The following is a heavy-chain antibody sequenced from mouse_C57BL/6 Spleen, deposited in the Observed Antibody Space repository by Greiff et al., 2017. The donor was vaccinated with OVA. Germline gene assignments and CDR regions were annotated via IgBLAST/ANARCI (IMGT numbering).Heavy chain of an antibody. CDR1: GYSITSGYY. CDR2: ISYDGSN. J-gene: IGHJ3*01. CDR3: ARDKGYYDPFAY. V-gene: IGHV3-6*01. Sequence: EVKLMESGPGLVKPSQSLSLTCSVTGYSITSGYYWNWIRQFPGNKLEWMGYISYDGSNNYNPSLKNRISITRDTSKNQFFLKLNSVTTEDTATYYCARDKGYYDPFAYWGQGTLVTVSA. D-gene: IGHD2-4*01.